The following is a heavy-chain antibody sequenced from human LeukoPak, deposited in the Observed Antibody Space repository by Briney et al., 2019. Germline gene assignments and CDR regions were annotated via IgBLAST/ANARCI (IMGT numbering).Heavy chain of an antibody. D-gene: IGHD3-22*01. CDR3: ARDRVDSSGYSYYYYYYGMDV. Sequence: SETLSLTCAVYGGSFSGYYWSWIRQPPGKGLEWIGEINHSGSTNYNPSLKSRVTISVDTSKNQFSLKLSSVTAADTAVYYCARDRVDSSGYSYYYYYYGMDVWGQGTTVTVSS. V-gene: IGHV4-34*09. CDR2: INHSGST. CDR1: GGSFSGYY. J-gene: IGHJ6*02.